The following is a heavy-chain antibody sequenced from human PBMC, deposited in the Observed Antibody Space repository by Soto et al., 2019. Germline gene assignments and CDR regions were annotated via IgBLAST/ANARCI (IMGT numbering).Heavy chain of an antibody. CDR3: ARQFDYDTSGYYYAY. Sequence: SVKVSCKASGGTFNKYAIDWVRQAPGQGLEWMGGITPLFGTPNYAQRLQGRVTISADEVTSTAYMELRSLRSDDKGVYYCARQFDYDTSGYYYAYWGQGTLVTVSS. V-gene: IGHV1-69*13. D-gene: IGHD3-22*01. CDR1: GGTFNKYA. CDR2: ITPLFGTP. J-gene: IGHJ4*02.